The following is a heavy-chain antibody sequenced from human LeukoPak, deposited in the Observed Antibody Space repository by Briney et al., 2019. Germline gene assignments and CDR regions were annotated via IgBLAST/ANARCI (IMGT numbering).Heavy chain of an antibody. CDR1: GFTFSSYE. Sequence: GGSLRLSCAASGFTFSSYEMNWVRQAPGKGLEWVSYISSSGSTIYYADSVKGRFTISRDNAKNSLYLQMNSLRAEDTAVYYCARDLWFGELPYMDVWGKGTTVTVSS. D-gene: IGHD3-10*01. CDR3: ARDLWFGELPYMDV. J-gene: IGHJ6*03. CDR2: ISSSGSTI. V-gene: IGHV3-48*03.